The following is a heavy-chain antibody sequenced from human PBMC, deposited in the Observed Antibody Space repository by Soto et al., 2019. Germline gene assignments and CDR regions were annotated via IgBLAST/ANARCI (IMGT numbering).Heavy chain of an antibody. D-gene: IGHD2-21*02. CDR3: ARDDDFLPSYYYYHGMDV. J-gene: IGHJ6*02. Sequence: SVKVSCKASGGTFSSYAISWVRQAPGQGLEWMGGIIPIFGTANYAQKFQGRVTITADESTSTAYMELSSLRSEDTAVYYCARDDDFLPSYYYYHGMDVWGQGTTVTVSS. CDR2: IIPIFGTA. V-gene: IGHV1-69*13. CDR1: GGTFSSYA.